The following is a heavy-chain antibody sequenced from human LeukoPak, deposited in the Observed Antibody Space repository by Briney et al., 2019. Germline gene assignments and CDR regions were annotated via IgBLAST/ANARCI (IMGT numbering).Heavy chain of an antibody. Sequence: GGSLRLSCAASGFTFSYYPMHWVRQAPGKGLEWVATISYAGSKIYYADSVKGRFTISRDNSKNTLYLQMNSLRTEETAVYYCARGPYYDGSGYDFDYWGQGTLVTVSS. D-gene: IGHD3-22*01. V-gene: IGHV3-30-3*01. CDR3: ARGPYYDGSGYDFDY. CDR2: ISYAGSKI. J-gene: IGHJ4*02. CDR1: GFTFSYYP.